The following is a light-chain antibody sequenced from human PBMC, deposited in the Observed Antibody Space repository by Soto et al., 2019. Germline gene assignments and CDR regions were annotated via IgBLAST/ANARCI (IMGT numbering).Light chain of an antibody. CDR3: SSYTSSSTLV. V-gene: IGLV2-14*01. CDR1: SSDVGGYNY. Sequence: QSVLTQPASVSGSPGQSITISCTGTSSDVGGYNYVSWYQQHPGKAHKLMIYDVSKRPSGVSNRFSGSKSGNTASLTISGLQAEDEADYYCSSYTSSSTLVFGGGTKLTVL. CDR2: DVS. J-gene: IGLJ2*01.